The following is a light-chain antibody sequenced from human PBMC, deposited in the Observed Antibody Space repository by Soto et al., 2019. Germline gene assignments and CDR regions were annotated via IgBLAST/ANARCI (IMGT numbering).Light chain of an antibody. Sequence: ALTQPPSASGSPGQSVTISCTGTSSDVGGYNYVSWYQQHPGKAPKLMIYEVSKRPSGVPDRFSGSKSGNTASLTVSGLQAEDEADYYCSSFAGNSNSVFGTGTKVTVL. CDR1: SSDVGGYNY. J-gene: IGLJ1*01. V-gene: IGLV2-8*01. CDR3: SSFAGNSNSV. CDR2: EVS.